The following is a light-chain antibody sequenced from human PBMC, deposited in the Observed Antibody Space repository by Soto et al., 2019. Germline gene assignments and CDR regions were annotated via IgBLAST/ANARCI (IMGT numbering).Light chain of an antibody. CDR3: SSYTNSNTQV. J-gene: IGLJ3*02. V-gene: IGLV2-14*01. CDR1: SSDVGGYNY. Sequence: QSALTQPASVSGSPGQSITISCTGTSSDVGGYNYVSWYQQHPGKAPKLMIYEVSNWPSGVSNRFSGSKSGNTASLTISGRQAEDEADYYCSSYTNSNTQVFGGGTKLTVL. CDR2: EVS.